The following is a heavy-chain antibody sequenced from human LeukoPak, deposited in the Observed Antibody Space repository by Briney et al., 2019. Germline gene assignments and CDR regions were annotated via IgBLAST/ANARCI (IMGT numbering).Heavy chain of an antibody. J-gene: IGHJ4*02. D-gene: IGHD6-13*01. Sequence: SETLSLTCTVSGGSISSHYWSWIRQSPGKGLEWIGYIYSSGSSNYNPSLKSRVTISVDTSKNQFSLKLSSVSAADTAVYYCASHRRSSSWAFDYWGQGTLVTVSS. CDR3: ASHRRSSSWAFDY. CDR2: IYSSGSS. V-gene: IGHV4-59*11. CDR1: GGSISSHY.